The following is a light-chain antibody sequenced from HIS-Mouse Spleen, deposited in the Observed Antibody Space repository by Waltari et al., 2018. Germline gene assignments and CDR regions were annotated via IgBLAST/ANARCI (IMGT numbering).Light chain of an antibody. CDR1: SSDVGGSNF. CDR2: DVS. V-gene: IGLV2-14*03. CDR3: SSYTSSSTLVV. J-gene: IGLJ2*01. Sequence: QSALTQPASVSGSPGQSITISCPGTSSDVGGSNFFPWYQQHPGKAPKLMIYDVSNRPSGVSNRFSGSKSGNTASLTISGLQAEDEADYYCSSYTSSSTLVVFGGGTKLTVL.